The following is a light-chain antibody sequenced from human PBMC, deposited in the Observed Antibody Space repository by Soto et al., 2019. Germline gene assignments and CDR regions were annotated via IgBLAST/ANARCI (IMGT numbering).Light chain of an antibody. CDR1: RSNIGSNN. CDR3: AAWDDSLDGYV. Sequence: QSVLTQPPSASGIPGQRVTISCSGSRSNIGSNNVSWYQQLPGTAPRLLTFNNHLRPSGVPDRFSGSKSGTSASLAISGLQSEDEGDYYCAAWDDSLDGYVFGTGTKVTVL. CDR2: NNH. J-gene: IGLJ1*01. V-gene: IGLV1-44*01.